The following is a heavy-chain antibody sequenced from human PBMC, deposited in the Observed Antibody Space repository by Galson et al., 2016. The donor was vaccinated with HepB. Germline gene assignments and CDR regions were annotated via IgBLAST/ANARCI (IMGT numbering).Heavy chain of an antibody. V-gene: IGHV1-46*01. J-gene: IGHJ4*02. CDR3: ARDNTGWYEGDY. Sequence: SVKVSCKASGYTFTSYYVHWVRRAPGQGLEWMGMINPSGGSTTYAQKSQDRVTLTRDTSTSTVYMQLSSLKSEDTAMYYCARDNTGWYEGDYWGQGTLGTVS. D-gene: IGHD6-19*01. CDR1: GYTFTSYY. CDR2: INPSGGST.